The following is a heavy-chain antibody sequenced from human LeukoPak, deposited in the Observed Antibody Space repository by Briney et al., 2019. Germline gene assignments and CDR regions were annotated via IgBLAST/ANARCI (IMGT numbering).Heavy chain of an antibody. CDR1: GFTFSSYA. Sequence: PGGSLRLSCAASGFTFSSYAMNWVRQAPGKGLEWVSYISSRSSTIFYADSVKGRFTVSRDNANNSLFLQMNSLRDEDTAVYYCARSRFSFDYWGQGTLVTVSS. J-gene: IGHJ4*02. CDR2: ISSRSSTI. V-gene: IGHV3-48*02. CDR3: ARSRFSFDY. D-gene: IGHD3-3*01.